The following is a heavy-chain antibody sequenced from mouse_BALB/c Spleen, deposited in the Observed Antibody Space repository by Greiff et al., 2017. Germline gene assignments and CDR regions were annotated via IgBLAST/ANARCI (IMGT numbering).Heavy chain of an antibody. V-gene: IGHV2-6-4*01. J-gene: IGHJ3*01. CDR1: GFSLSRYS. Sequence: VQRVESGPGLVAPSQSLSITCTVSGFSLSRYSVHWVRQPPGKGLEWLGMIWGGGSTDYNSALKSRLSISKDNSKSQVFLKMNSLQTDDTAMYYCARNEEIYDGYLAWFAYWGQGTLVTVSA. CDR2: IWGGGST. CDR3: ARNEEIYDGYLAWFAY. D-gene: IGHD2-3*01.